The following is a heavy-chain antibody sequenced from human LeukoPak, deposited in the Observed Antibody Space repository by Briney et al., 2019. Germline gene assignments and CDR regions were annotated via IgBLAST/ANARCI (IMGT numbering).Heavy chain of an antibody. CDR2: INPNSGGT. CDR3: ARGRPATVVLFAARVYEYYFDY. V-gene: IGHV1-2*02. Sequence: GASVKVSCKASGYTFTGYYMHWVRQAPGQGLEWMGWINPNSGGTNYAQKFQGRVTMTRDTSISTAYMELSRLRSDDTAVYYCARGRPATVVLFAARVYEYYFDYWGQGTLVTVSS. CDR1: GYTFTGYY. D-gene: IGHD2-8*01. J-gene: IGHJ4*02.